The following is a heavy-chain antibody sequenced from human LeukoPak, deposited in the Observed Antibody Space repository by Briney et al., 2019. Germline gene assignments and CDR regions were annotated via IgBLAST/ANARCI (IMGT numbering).Heavy chain of an antibody. CDR3: ARVGGTNYYYGMDV. CDR2: IYDSGST. Sequence: SETLSLTCTVSGGSISSYYWSWIRQPPGKGLEWIGYIYDSGSTNYNPSLKSRVTISVDTSKNQFSLKLSSVTAADTAVYYCARVGGTNYYYGMDVWGQGTTVTVSS. CDR1: GGSISSYY. J-gene: IGHJ6*02. D-gene: IGHD1-1*01. V-gene: IGHV4-59*01.